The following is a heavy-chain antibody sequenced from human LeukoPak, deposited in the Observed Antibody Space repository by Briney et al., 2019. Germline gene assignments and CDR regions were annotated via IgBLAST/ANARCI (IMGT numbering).Heavy chain of an antibody. CDR3: ARDRDTGSNWFDP. V-gene: IGHV3-30-3*01. D-gene: IGHD4-17*01. Sequence: GGSLRLSCAASGFTFSSYAMHWVRQAPGKGLEWVAVISYDGSNKYYADSVKGRFTISRDNSKNTLYLQMNSLRAEDTAVYYCARDRDTGSNWFDPWGQGTLVTVSS. CDR2: ISYDGSNK. CDR1: GFTFSSYA. J-gene: IGHJ5*02.